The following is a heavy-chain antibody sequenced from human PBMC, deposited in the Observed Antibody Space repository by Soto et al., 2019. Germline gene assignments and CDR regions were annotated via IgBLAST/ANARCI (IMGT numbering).Heavy chain of an antibody. D-gene: IGHD3-16*01. CDR3: ARDWVGGSWYFDL. V-gene: IGHV1-69*01. CDR2: IIPIYGAA. Sequence: QVQLVQSGAEVKKPGSSVKVSCQASGGTFSSYAISWVRQAPGHGLEWMGGIIPIYGAANSAQKFQGRVTITADESTTTVYMELSSLRSEDTAVYYCARDWVGGSWYFDLWGRGTLVTVSS. J-gene: IGHJ2*01. CDR1: GGTFSSYA.